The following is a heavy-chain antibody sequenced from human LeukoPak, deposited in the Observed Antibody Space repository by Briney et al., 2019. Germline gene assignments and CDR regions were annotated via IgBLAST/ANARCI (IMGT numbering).Heavy chain of an antibody. D-gene: IGHD5-18*01. Sequence: GGSLRLSCAASGFTFSSYSMNWVRQAPGKGLEWVSSISSSSSDIYYADSVKGRFTTSRDNAKNSLYLQINSLRAEDTAVYYCARDNVDTAMGRWGQGTLVTVSS. J-gene: IGHJ4*02. CDR2: ISSSSSDI. CDR1: GFTFSSYS. V-gene: IGHV3-21*01. CDR3: ARDNVDTAMGR.